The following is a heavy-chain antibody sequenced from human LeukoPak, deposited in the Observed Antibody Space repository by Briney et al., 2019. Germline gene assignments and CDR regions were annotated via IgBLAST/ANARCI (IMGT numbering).Heavy chain of an antibody. J-gene: IGHJ2*01. CDR2: IYTSGST. D-gene: IGHD1-26*01. CDR3: ARDWDPWWYFDL. V-gene: IGHV4-4*07. Sequence: RXXXGXXLEWIGRIYTSGSTNYNPSLKSRVTMSVDTSKNQFSLKLSSVTAADTAVYYCARDWDPWWYFDLWGRGTLVTVSS.